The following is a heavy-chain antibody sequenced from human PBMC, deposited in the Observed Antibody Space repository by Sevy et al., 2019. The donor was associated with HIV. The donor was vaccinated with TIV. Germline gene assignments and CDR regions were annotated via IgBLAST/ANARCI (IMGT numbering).Heavy chain of an antibody. V-gene: IGHV3-21*01. D-gene: IGHD3-16*01. CDR2: ISSSSSYI. CDR1: GFTFSSYS. Sequence: GGCLRLSCAASGFTFSSYSMNWVRQAPGKGLEWVSSISSSSSYIYYADSVKGRFTISRDNAKNSLYLQMNSLRAEDTAVYYCARGEMETIEGYFDYWGQGTLVTVSS. CDR3: ARGEMETIEGYFDY. J-gene: IGHJ4*02.